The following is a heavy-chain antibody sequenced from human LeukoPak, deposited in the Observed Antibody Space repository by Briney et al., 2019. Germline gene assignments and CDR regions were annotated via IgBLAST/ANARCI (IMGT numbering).Heavy chain of an antibody. Sequence: GASVKVSCKASGYTFTGYYMHWVRQAPGQGLEWMGWINPNSGGTNYAQKFQGRVTMTRDTSISTAYMELSRLRSDDTAVYYCARLLEPLAVAGKAGGDYWGQGTLVTVSS. J-gene: IGHJ4*02. V-gene: IGHV1-2*02. D-gene: IGHD6-19*01. CDR2: INPNSGGT. CDR1: GYTFTGYY. CDR3: ARLLEPLAVAGKAGGDY.